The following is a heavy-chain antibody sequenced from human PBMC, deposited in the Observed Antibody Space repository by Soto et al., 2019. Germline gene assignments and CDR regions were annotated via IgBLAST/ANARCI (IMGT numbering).Heavy chain of an antibody. J-gene: IGHJ4*02. Sequence: GGSLRLSCAASGFTFDDYAMHWVRQAPGKGLEWVSGISWNSGSIGYADSVKGRFTISRDNAKNSLYLQMNSLRAEDTALYYCAKASEYYYGSGSYVDYWGQGTLVTVSS. D-gene: IGHD3-10*01. CDR2: ISWNSGSI. CDR3: AKASEYYYGSGSYVDY. CDR1: GFTFDDYA. V-gene: IGHV3-9*01.